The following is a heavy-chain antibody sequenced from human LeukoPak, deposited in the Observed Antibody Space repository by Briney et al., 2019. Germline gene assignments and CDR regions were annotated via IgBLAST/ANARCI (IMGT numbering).Heavy chain of an antibody. CDR2: ISGSGGST. V-gene: IGHV3-23*01. CDR3: AKDPFHWGTIYFDY. J-gene: IGHJ4*02. Sequence: GGSLRLSCAASGFTFSSYAMSWVRQAPGKGLEWVSAISGSGGSTYYADSVKGRFTISRDNSKSTLYLQINSLRAEDTAVYYCAKDPFHWGTIYFDYWGQGTLVTVSS. CDR1: GFTFSSYA. D-gene: IGHD7-27*01.